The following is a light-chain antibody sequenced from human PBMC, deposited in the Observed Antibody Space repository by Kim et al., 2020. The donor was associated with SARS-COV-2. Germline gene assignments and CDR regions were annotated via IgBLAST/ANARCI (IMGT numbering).Light chain of an antibody. J-gene: IGLJ6*01. CDR2: RNN. CDR1: SSNIGSNY. CDR3: AAWDDSLSGYV. V-gene: IGLV1-47*01. Sequence: QSVLPPQHSASGTPGQRVTISCSGGSSNIGSNYVYWYQHLPGTAPKLLIYRNNQRPSGVPDRFSGSKSATSASLAISGLRSEDEADYYCAAWDDSLSGYVFGSGTKVSVL.